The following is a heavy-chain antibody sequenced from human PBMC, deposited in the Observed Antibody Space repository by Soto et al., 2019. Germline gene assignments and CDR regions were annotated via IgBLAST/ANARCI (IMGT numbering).Heavy chain of an antibody. J-gene: IGHJ4*02. CDR1: GFTFTNYG. V-gene: IGHV3-33*01. Sequence: PGGSLRLSCVASGFTFTNYGMHWVRQAPGKGLEWVAVIWHDESNKFYGEAVKGRFTISGDISKNTVYLQMDSLRAEDTAVYFCARFSTTWDFDYWGQGALVTAPQ. CDR2: IWHDESNK. D-gene: IGHD6-13*01. CDR3: ARFSTTWDFDY.